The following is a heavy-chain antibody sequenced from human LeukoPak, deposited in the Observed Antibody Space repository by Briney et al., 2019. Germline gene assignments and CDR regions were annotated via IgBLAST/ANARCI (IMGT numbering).Heavy chain of an antibody. CDR2: ISSSSSYI. CDR1: GFTFSNYS. Sequence: GGSLRLSCAASGFTFSNYSMNWVRQAPGKGLEWVSSISSSSSYIYYADSVKGRFTISRDNAKNSLYLQMNSLRAEDTAVYYCARESGIAAAAYDAFDIWGQGTMVTVSS. J-gene: IGHJ3*02. D-gene: IGHD6-13*01. CDR3: ARESGIAAAAYDAFDI. V-gene: IGHV3-21*01.